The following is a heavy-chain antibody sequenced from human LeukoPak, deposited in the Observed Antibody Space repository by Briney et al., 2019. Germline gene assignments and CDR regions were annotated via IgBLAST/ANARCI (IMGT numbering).Heavy chain of an antibody. Sequence: GGSLRLSCAASGFTFSSYGMSWVRQAPGKGLEWVSAISGSGGSTYYADSVKGRFTISRDNSKNTLYLQMNSLRAEDTAVYYCARTTYSSSWYPSYYYYYMDVWGKGTTVTISS. CDR3: ARTTYSSSWYPSYYYYYMDV. CDR2: ISGSGGST. J-gene: IGHJ6*03. V-gene: IGHV3-23*01. CDR1: GFTFSSYG. D-gene: IGHD6-13*01.